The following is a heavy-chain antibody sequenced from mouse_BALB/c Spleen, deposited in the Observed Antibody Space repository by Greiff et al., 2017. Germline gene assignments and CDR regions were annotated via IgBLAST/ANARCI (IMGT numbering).Heavy chain of an antibody. CDR3: ARDDGYYEAY. CDR1: GFSLTSYG. J-gene: IGHJ3*01. V-gene: IGHV2-9*02. CDR2: IWAGGST. Sequence: VQLKESGPGLVAPSQSLSITCTVSGFSLTSYGVHWVRQPPGKGLEWLGVIWAGGSTNYNSALMSRLSISKDNSKSQVFLKMNSLQTDDTAMYYCARDDGYYEAYWGQGTLVTVSA. D-gene: IGHD2-3*01.